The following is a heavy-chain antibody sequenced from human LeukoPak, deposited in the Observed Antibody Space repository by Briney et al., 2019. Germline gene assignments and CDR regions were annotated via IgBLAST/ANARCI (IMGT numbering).Heavy chain of an antibody. V-gene: IGHV3-13*01. CDR2: IGTAGDT. CDR3: TRAGFKHYGMDV. J-gene: IGHJ6*02. CDR1: GFTFSSYD. Sequence: PGGPLRLSCAASGFTFSSYDMRWVRQATEKGLEWVSAIGTAGDTYYPGSVKGRFTISRENAKNSLYLQMNSLRAGYTAVYYCTRAGFKHYGMDVWGQGTTVTVSS.